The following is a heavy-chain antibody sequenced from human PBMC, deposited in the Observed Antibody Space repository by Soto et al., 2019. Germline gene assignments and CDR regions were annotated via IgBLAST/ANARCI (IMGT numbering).Heavy chain of an antibody. J-gene: IGHJ3*02. CDR1: GGSFSGYY. CDR3: ASVDKRLVRGVDSFDI. D-gene: IGHD6-13*01. V-gene: IGHV4-34*01. CDR2: INHSGST. Sequence: SETLSLTCAVYGGSFSGYYWSWIRQPPGKGLEWIGEINHSGSTNYNPSLKSRVTISVDTSKNQFSLKLSSVTAADTAVYYCASVDKRLVRGVDSFDIWGKGKMVTVPS.